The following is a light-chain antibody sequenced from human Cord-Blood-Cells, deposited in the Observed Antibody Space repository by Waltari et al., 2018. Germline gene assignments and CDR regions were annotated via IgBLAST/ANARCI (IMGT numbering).Light chain of an antibody. CDR1: SLRSYY. Sequence: SSELTQDPAVSVALGQTVRITCQGASLRSYYAIWYQQKPGQAPVLVIYGKNNRPTGIPDRFSGSSSGNTASLTITGAQTEDEADYYCNSPDSSGNHLVFGGGTKLTVL. CDR2: GKN. CDR3: NSPDSSGNHLV. J-gene: IGLJ2*01. V-gene: IGLV3-19*01.